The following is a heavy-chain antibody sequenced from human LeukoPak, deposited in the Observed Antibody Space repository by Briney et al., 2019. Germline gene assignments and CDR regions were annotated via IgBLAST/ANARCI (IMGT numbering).Heavy chain of an antibody. CDR1: GFTFRTYW. J-gene: IGHJ4*02. CDR3: TRVGYIDEGIDY. V-gene: IGHV3-7*04. CDR2: IKQDGSKK. Sequence: GGSLRLSCAASGFTFRTYWMHWVRHVPGKGLEWVANIKQDGSKKSYVDSVKGRFTISRDNAKNSLYLQMNSLRAEDTAIYYCTRVGYIDEGIDYWGQGTLVTVSS. D-gene: IGHD5-24*01.